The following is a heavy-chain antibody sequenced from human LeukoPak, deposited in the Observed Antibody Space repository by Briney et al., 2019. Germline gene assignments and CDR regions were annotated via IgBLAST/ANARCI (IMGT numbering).Heavy chain of an antibody. Sequence: PSETLSLTCTVSGGSISSYYWSWIRQPPGKGLEWIGYIYYSGSTNYNPSLKSRVTISADTSKNQLSLKLSSVTAADTAVYYCARGITIFGVVIPTYGMDVWGQGTTVTVSS. V-gene: IGHV4-59*01. J-gene: IGHJ6*02. CDR2: IYYSGST. CDR3: ARGITIFGVVIPTYGMDV. D-gene: IGHD3-3*01. CDR1: GGSISSYY.